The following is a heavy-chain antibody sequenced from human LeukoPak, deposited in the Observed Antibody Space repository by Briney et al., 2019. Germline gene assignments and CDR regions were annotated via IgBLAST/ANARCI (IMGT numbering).Heavy chain of an antibody. V-gene: IGHV3-15*01. Sequence: PGGSLRLSCAASGFTFSNARMSWVRQAPGKGLEWVGRIKSKTDGGTTDYAAPVKGRFTISRDDSKNTLYLQMNSLKTEDTAVYYCTTGPDRYYFDYWGQGTLVTVSS. J-gene: IGHJ4*02. CDR3: TTGPDRYYFDY. CDR2: IKSKTDGGTT. CDR1: GFTFSNAR.